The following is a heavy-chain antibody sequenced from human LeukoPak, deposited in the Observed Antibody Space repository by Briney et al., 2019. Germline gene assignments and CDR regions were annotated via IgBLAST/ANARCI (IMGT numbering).Heavy chain of an antibody. CDR3: ARAGYDYVWGSYRPAAYNWFDP. CDR1: GYTFTSYG. D-gene: IGHD3-16*02. CDR2: ISAYNGNT. J-gene: IGHJ5*02. V-gene: IGHV1-18*01. Sequence: ASVKVSCKASGYTFTSYGISWVRQAHGQGLEWMGWISAYNGNTNYAQKLQGRVTMTTDTSTSTAYMELRSLRSDDTAVYYCARAGYDYVWGSYRPAAYNWFDPWGQGTLVTVSS.